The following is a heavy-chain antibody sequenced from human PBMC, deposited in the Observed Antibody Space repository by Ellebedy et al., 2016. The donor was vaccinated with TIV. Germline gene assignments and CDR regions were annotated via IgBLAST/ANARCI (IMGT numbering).Heavy chain of an antibody. CDR2: IIPIFGTS. Sequence: SVKVSCXASGGNFKTYAISWVRQAPGQGLEWMGGIIPIFGTSNYAQKFQGRLTITADESTSTAYMELSSLRSEDTAVYYCARGPSDYIWGSYRIWGQGTLVTVSS. V-gene: IGHV1-69*13. J-gene: IGHJ4*02. CDR3: ARGPSDYIWGSYRI. D-gene: IGHD3-16*02. CDR1: GGNFKTYA.